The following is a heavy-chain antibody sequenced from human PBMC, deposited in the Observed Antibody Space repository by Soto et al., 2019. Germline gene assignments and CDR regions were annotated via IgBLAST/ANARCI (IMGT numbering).Heavy chain of an antibody. CDR2: IWYDGSNK. D-gene: IGHD1-7*01. V-gene: IGHV3-33*01. J-gene: IGHJ6*02. CDR3: SRHAQWGGVLRRWELYYYYGMDV. Sequence: GGSLRLSCAASGFTFSSYGMHWVRQAPGKGLEWVAVIWYDGSNKYYADSVKGRFTISRDNSKNTLYLQMNSLRAEDTAAYYWSRHAQWGGVLRRWELYYYYGMDVWGQGTTVTVS. CDR1: GFTFSSYG.